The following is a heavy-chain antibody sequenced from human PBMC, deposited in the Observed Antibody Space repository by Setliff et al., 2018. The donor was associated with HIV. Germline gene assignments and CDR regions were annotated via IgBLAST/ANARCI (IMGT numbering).Heavy chain of an antibody. D-gene: IGHD2-2*01. CDR1: GYTFTSFG. J-gene: IGHJ6*02. CDR3: ASLGYSSSTSCSLYYGMDV. Sequence: ASVKVSCKASGYTFTSFGISWVRQAPGQGLEWVGWISGYNGNTNFAQKLQGRVTMTTDTSTSTAYMELRSLRSDDTAVYYCASLGYSSSTSCSLYYGMDVWGQGTTVTVSS. CDR2: ISGYNGNT. V-gene: IGHV1-18*01.